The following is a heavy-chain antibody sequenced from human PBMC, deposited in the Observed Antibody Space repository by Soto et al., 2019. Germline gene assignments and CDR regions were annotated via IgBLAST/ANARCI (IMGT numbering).Heavy chain of an antibody. J-gene: IGHJ4*02. V-gene: IGHV3-23*01. Sequence: VQLLESGGGLVQPGGSLRLSCAASGFTFSSYAMSWVRQAPGKGLEWVSAISGSGGSTYYADSVKGRFTISRDNSKNTLYLQMNSLRAEDTAVYYCAKGSITMVRGVTLFDYWGQGTLVTVSS. CDR2: ISGSGGST. CDR3: AKGSITMVRGVTLFDY. CDR1: GFTFSSYA. D-gene: IGHD3-10*01.